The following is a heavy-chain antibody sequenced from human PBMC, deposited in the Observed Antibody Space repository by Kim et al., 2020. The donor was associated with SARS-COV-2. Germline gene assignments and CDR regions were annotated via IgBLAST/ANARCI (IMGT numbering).Heavy chain of an antibody. CDR3: ARGDSSDWYEISGY. CDR2: INPSGGNT. CDR1: GYTFTSYY. J-gene: IGHJ4*02. Sequence: ASVKVSCKASGYTFTSYYIYWVRQAPRQGLEWVGIINPSGGNTNYAQKFQGRVTMTRDTSTSTVYMEMSSLRSEDTAVYYCARGDSSDWYEISGYWGQGTLVTVSS. V-gene: IGHV1-46*01. D-gene: IGHD6-19*01.